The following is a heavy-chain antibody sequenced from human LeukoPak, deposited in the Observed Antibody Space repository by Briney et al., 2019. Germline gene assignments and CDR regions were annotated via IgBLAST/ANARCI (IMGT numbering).Heavy chain of an antibody. J-gene: IGHJ6*03. Sequence: ASVKVSCKASGGTFSSYAISWVRQAPGQGLEWMGWISAYNGNTNYAQKLQGRVTMTTDTSTSTAYMELRSLRSDDTAVYYCARESAGYYYYMDVWGKGTTVTISS. CDR3: ARESAGYYYYMDV. CDR2: ISAYNGNT. CDR1: GGTFSSYA. V-gene: IGHV1-18*01.